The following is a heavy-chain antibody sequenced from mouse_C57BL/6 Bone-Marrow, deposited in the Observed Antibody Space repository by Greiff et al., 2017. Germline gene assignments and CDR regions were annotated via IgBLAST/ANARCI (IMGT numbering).Heavy chain of an antibody. CDR3: ARDSYYGSSYWYFDV. CDR1: GFTFSDFY. D-gene: IGHD1-1*01. V-gene: IGHV7-1*01. Sequence: EVKVVESGGGLVQSGRSLRLSCATSGFTFSDFYMEWVRQAPGKGLEWIAASRNKANDYTTEYSASVKGRFIVSRDTSQSILYLQMNALRAEDTAIYYCARDSYYGSSYWYFDVWGTGTTVTVSS. J-gene: IGHJ1*03. CDR2: SRNKANDYTT.